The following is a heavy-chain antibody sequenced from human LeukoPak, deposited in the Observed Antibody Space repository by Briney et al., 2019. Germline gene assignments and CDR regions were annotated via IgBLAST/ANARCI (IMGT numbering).Heavy chain of an antibody. D-gene: IGHD5-18*01. Sequence: ASVKVSCKASGYTFTNYGINWVRQAPGQGLEWMGRISAYHGNTNYAQNLQGRVTMTADTSTSTACMELRSLRSDDSAVYYCARAQSGYYYAYSDYWGQGTLVTVSS. CDR2: ISAYHGNT. CDR1: GYTFTNYG. V-gene: IGHV1-18*01. J-gene: IGHJ4*02. CDR3: ARAQSGYYYAYSDY.